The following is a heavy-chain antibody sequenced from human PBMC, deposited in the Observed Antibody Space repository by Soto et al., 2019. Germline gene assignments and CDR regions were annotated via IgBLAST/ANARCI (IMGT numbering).Heavy chain of an antibody. V-gene: IGHV3-30*18. J-gene: IGHJ6*02. D-gene: IGHD2-15*01. CDR3: AKDPGPGVAAPPYYSSCGMGV. Sequence: GGSLRLSCAASGLIFTNHGMHWVRLAPGKGLEWVAHISDDGSDTYYADSVKARFTISRDNSKSTLYLQMNSLRVEDTAVYSCAKDPGPGVAAPPYYSSCGMGVGGQGTRVT. CDR2: ISDDGSDT. CDR1: GLIFTNHG.